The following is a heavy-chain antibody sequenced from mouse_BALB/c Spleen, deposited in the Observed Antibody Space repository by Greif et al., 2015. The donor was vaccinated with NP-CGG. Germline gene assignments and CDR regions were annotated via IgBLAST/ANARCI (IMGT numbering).Heavy chain of an antibody. J-gene: IGHJ3*01. CDR2: ISDGGSYT. V-gene: IGHV5-4*02. Sequence: EVQLVESGGGLVKPGGSLKLSCAASGFTFSDYYMYWVRQTPEKRLEWVATISDGGSYTYYPDSVKGRFTISRDNAKNNLYLQMSNLKAEDTAMYYFAREGTGAYWGQGTLVTVSA. D-gene: IGHD3-3*01. CDR3: AREGTGAY. CDR1: GFTFSDYY.